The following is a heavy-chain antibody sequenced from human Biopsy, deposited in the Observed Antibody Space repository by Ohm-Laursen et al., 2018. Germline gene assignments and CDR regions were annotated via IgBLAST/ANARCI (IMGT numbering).Heavy chain of an antibody. CDR3: ARHGVYGDLRMDY. Sequence: SGTLSLTCAVSGGFISSSSYYWGWPRQPPGRGLGWIGSVSYTGNTHANPSLTSRFTISVDTSKNQFSLKLYSLTAADTAVYYCARHGVYGDLRMDYWGQGTLVTVSS. V-gene: IGHV4-39*01. D-gene: IGHD4-17*01. CDR2: VSYTGNT. CDR1: GGFISSSSYY. J-gene: IGHJ4*02.